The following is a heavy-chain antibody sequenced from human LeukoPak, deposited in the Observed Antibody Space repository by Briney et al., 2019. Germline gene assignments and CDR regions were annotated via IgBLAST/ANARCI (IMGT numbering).Heavy chain of an antibody. D-gene: IGHD1/OR15-1a*01. J-gene: IGHJ6*02. V-gene: IGHV1-45*02. CDR1: GYTFTYRY. CDR3: ASEHYYDYYYGMDV. CDR2: ITPFNGNT. Sequence: ASVKASCKASGYTFTYRYLHWVRQAPGQALEWMGWITPFNGNTNYAQKFQDRVTITRDRSMSTAYMELSSLRSEDTAMYYCASEHYYDYYYGMDVWGQGTTVTVSS.